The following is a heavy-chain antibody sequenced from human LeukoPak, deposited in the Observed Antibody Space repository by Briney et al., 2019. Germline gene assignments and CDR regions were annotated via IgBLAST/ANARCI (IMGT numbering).Heavy chain of an antibody. D-gene: IGHD6-13*01. CDR2: INPNSGGT. CDR3: ARTEGGSSFSGMDV. V-gene: IGHV1-2*04. CDR1: GYTFTGYY. J-gene: IGHJ6*04. Sequence: GASVTVSCTASGYTFTGYYMHWVRQAPGQGLEWMGWINPNSGGTNYAQKFQGWVTMTRDTSISTAYMELSRLRSDDTAVYYCARTEGGSSFSGMDVWGKGTTVTVSS.